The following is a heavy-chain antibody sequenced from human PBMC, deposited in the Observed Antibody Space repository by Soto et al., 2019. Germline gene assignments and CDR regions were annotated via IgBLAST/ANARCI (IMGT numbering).Heavy chain of an antibody. CDR2: IYYSGST. V-gene: IGHV4-59*01. D-gene: IGHD3-3*01. Sequence: PSETLSLTCTVSGGSISSYYWSWIRQPPGKGLEWIGYIYYSGSTNYNPSLKSRVTISVDTSKNQFSLKLSSVTAADTAVYYCARASAYYDFWSGYPTPFYYFDYWGQVTLVTVSS. CDR1: GGSISSYY. CDR3: ARASAYYDFWSGYPTPFYYFDY. J-gene: IGHJ4*02.